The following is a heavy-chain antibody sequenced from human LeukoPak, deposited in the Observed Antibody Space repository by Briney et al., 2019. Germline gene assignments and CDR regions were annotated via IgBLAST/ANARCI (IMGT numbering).Heavy chain of an antibody. CDR2: INHSGST. J-gene: IGHJ5*02. Sequence: SETLSLTCAVYGGSFSGYYWSWIRQPPGKGLEWIGEINHSGSTNYNPSLKSRVTISVDTSKNQFSLKLSSVTAADTAVYYCARGGGRTYDFWSGYYNYNWFDPWGQGTLVTVSS. V-gene: IGHV4-34*01. CDR1: GGSFSGYY. CDR3: ARGGGRTYDFWSGYYNYNWFDP. D-gene: IGHD3-3*01.